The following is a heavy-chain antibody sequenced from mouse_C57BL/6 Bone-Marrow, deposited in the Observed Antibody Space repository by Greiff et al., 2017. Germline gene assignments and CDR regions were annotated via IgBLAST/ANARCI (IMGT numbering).Heavy chain of an antibody. CDR1: GFTFSSYG. D-gene: IGHD2-3*01. CDR3: ARQGYDYLDY. CDR2: ISSGGSYT. Sequence: EVQLVESGGDLVKPGGSLKLSCAASGFTFSSYGMSWVRQTTDKRLEWVATISSGGSYTYYTDSVKGRFPISRDNAKNTLYLQMSSLNSEDTAMYYCARQGYDYLDYWGQGTTLTVSS. J-gene: IGHJ2*01. V-gene: IGHV5-6*01.